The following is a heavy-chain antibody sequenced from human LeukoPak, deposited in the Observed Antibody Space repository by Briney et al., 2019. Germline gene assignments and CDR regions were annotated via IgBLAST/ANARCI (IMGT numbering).Heavy chain of an antibody. CDR1: GFTFSSYA. V-gene: IGHV3-30-3*01. Sequence: GGSLRLSCAASGFTFSSYAMHWVRQAPGKGLEGVAVISYDGSNKYYADSVKGRFTISRDNSKNTLYLHMNSLRAEDTAVYYCARSATPPHGMDVWGQGTTVTVSS. CDR2: ISYDGSNK. D-gene: IGHD1-26*01. CDR3: ARSATPPHGMDV. J-gene: IGHJ6*02.